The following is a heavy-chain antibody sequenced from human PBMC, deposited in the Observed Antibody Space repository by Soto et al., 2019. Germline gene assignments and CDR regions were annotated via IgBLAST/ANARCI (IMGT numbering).Heavy chain of an antibody. J-gene: IGHJ3*02. V-gene: IGHV3-48*02. Sequence: GGSLRLSCAASGFTFSSXXXXXXXQAPGKGLEWVXXXXSSSSTLYYQDSVKGRFTISRDNAKNSLYLQMNSLRDEDTAVYYCAREGVLGSSGWYGELSGDAFDIWGQGTMVTVSS. CDR1: GFTFSSXX. CDR2: XXSSSSTL. D-gene: IGHD6-19*01. CDR3: AREGVLGSSGWYGELSGDAFDI.